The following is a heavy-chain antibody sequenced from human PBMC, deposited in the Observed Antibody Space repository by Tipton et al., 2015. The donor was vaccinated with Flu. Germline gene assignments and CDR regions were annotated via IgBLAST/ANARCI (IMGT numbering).Heavy chain of an antibody. Sequence: TLSLTCAVSDYSISSGYYWGWIRQPPGKGLEWIGFISHTGRTYYNPSLKSRVTISVDTAKNQFSQRLNSVTASDTAVYYCARSTYYYGSGSSDYWGQGTLVTVSS. V-gene: IGHV4-38-2*01. CDR3: ARSTYYYGSGSSDY. D-gene: IGHD3-10*01. CDR2: ISHTGRT. CDR1: DYSISSGYY. J-gene: IGHJ4*02.